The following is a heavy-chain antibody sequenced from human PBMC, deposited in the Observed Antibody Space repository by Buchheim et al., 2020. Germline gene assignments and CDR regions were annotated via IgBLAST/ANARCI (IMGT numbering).Heavy chain of an antibody. Sequence: QVQLVQSGAEVKKPGASVKVSCKASGYTFTGYYMHWVRQAPGQGLEWMGWINPNSGGTNYAQKFQGWVPMPRDTSISTAYMELSSLRSDDTAVYYCARKVAVSTIGYYFDYWGQGTL. CDR3: ARKVAVSTIGYYFDY. CDR2: INPNSGGT. CDR1: GYTFTGYY. V-gene: IGHV1-2*04. J-gene: IGHJ4*02. D-gene: IGHD5/OR15-5a*01.